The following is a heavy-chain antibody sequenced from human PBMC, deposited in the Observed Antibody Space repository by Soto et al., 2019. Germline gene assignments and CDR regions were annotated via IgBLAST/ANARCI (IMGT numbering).Heavy chain of an antibody. D-gene: IGHD3-10*01. V-gene: IGHV3-30*18. CDR2: TSCDGNKN. J-gene: IGHJ6*02. CDR1: GFTFSNFG. Sequence: QVQLVESGGGVVQPGRSLRLSCVASGFTFSNFGMHWVRKAPGKGLEWVALTSCDGNKNYYADSVKGRFTLSRDNSKNPLYLQMTSLRAGDTGLYFCAKDQKDYSGSGIYYVPYGLDVWGQGTTVTVSS. CDR3: AKDQKDYSGSGIYYVPYGLDV.